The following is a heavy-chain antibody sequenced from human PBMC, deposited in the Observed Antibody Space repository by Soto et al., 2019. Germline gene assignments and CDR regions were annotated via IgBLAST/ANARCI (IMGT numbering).Heavy chain of an antibody. V-gene: IGHV3-49*03. J-gene: IGHJ4*02. D-gene: IGHD3-22*01. CDR2: IRSKAYGGTT. Sequence: GGSLRLSCTASGFTFGDYAMSWFRQAPGKGLEWVGFIRSKAYGGTTEYAASVKGRFTISRDDSKSIAYLQMNSLKTEDTAVYYCTGTYYYDSSGYPIWGQGTLVTVSS. CDR1: GFTFGDYA. CDR3: TGTYYYDSSGYPI.